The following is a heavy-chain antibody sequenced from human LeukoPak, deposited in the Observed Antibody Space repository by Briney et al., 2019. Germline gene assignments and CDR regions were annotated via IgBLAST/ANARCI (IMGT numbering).Heavy chain of an antibody. CDR2: ISPSSSYI. CDR1: GFGFSSYA. D-gene: IGHD6-13*01. V-gene: IGHV3-21*01. Sequence: GGTLRLSCLASGFGFSSYAVNWVRQAPGKGLQWVSSISPSSSYIYYADSAKGRFTISRDDAKNSLYLQMTSLRAEDTAVYYCARRIAAAGQTFDYWGLGTLVTVSS. CDR3: ARRIAAAGQTFDY. J-gene: IGHJ4*02.